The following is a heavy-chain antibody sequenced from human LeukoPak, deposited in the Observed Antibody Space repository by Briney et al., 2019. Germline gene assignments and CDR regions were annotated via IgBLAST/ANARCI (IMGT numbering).Heavy chain of an antibody. Sequence: SETLSLTCTVSGGSVSSGSYYWSWIRQPPGKGLEWIGYIYYSGSTNYNPSLKSRVTISVDTSKNQFSLKLSSVTAADTAVYYCTRSTNLEAFDIWGQGTMVTVSS. V-gene: IGHV4-61*01. J-gene: IGHJ3*02. D-gene: IGHD2-8*01. CDR2: IYYSGST. CDR3: TRSTNLEAFDI. CDR1: GGSVSSGSYY.